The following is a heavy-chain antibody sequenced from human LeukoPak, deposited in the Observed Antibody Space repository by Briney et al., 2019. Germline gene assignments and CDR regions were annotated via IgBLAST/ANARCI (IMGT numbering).Heavy chain of an antibody. CDR2: IIPIFGTA. J-gene: IGHJ4*02. CDR1: GGTFSSYA. Sequence: VASVKVSCKAPGGTFSSYAISWVRQAPGQGLEWMGGIIPIFGTANYAQKFQGRVTITADESTSTAYMELSSLRSEDTAVYYCATVLYGDSRGFGYWGQGTLVTVSS. D-gene: IGHD4-17*01. CDR3: ATVLYGDSRGFGY. V-gene: IGHV1-69*13.